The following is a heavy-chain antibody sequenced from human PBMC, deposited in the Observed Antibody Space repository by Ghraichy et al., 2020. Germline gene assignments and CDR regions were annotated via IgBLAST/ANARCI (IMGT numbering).Heavy chain of an antibody. CDR3: ARGRRSRGGCSGGCCYPDY. CDR2: IYYSGSN. D-gene: IGHD2-15*01. CDR1: GGSINNYY. Sequence: SETLSLTCTVSGGSINNYYWNWIRQPPGKGLEWIGYIYYSGSNNYNPSLKSRVTISVDASKNQFSLKLSPVTAADTAVNYCARGRRSRGGCSGGCCYPDYWGPGTLGTVPS. J-gene: IGHJ4*02. V-gene: IGHV4-59*01.